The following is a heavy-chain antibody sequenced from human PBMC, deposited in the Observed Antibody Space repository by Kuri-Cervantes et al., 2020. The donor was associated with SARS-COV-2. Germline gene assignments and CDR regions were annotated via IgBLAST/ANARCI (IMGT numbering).Heavy chain of an antibody. V-gene: IGHV3-30*02. CDR2: IRYDGSNK. D-gene: IGHD6-19*01. CDR1: GFTFSSYG. Sequence: GGSLRLSCAASGFTFSSYGMHWVRQAPGKGLEWVAFIRYDGSNKYYADSVKGRFTISRDNSKNTLYLRMNSLRAEDTAVYYCARDLAAVAGGGWFDPWGQGTLVTVSS. CDR3: ARDLAAVAGGGWFDP. J-gene: IGHJ5*02.